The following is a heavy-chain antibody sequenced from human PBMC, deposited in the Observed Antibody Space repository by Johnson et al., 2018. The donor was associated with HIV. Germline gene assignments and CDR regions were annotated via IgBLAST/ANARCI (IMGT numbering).Heavy chain of an antibody. CDR1: GFTFSSYA. CDR3: AKGGYSGSYFGFDI. CDR2: INWNGGST. D-gene: IGHD1-26*01. J-gene: IGHJ3*02. Sequence: VQLVESGGGVVQPGRSLRLSCAASGFTFSSYAMHWVRQAPGKGLEWVSGINWNGGSTGYADSVKGRFTISRDNSKNTLYLQMNSLRAEDTAVYYCAKGGYSGSYFGFDIWGQGTMVTVSS. V-gene: IGHV3-NL1*01.